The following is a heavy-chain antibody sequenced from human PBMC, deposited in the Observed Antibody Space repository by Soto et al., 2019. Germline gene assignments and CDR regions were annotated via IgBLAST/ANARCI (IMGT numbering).Heavy chain of an antibody. D-gene: IGHD6-13*01. CDR1: GGSISSYY. V-gene: IGHV4-59*01. J-gene: IGHJ5*02. CDR3: AGVLESAAADS. CDR2: IYYSGST. Sequence: KSSETLSLTCTVSGGSISSYYWSWIRQPPGKGLEWIGYIYYSGSTNYNPSLKSRVTISVDTSTNQFSLKLSSVTAADTAVYYCAGVLESAAADSWGQGTLVTVSS.